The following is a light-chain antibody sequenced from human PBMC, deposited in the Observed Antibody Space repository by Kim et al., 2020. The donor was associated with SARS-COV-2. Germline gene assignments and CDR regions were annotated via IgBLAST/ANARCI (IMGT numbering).Light chain of an antibody. CDR2: NKD. J-gene: IGLJ3*02. Sequence: QSVLTQPPSTSGTPGQRVTISCSGSRSNIGSNAVNWYQHFPGSAPKLLIYNKDERRPSGVPHLFSASTSGPSASLAISGLQSEDAVDYYCASWDDGLSGWVFGGGTRLTVL. CDR3: ASWDDGLSGWV. V-gene: IGLV1-44*01. CDR1: RSNIGSNA.